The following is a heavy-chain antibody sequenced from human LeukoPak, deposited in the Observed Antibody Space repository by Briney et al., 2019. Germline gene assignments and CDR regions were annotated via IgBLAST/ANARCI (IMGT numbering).Heavy chain of an antibody. J-gene: IGHJ4*02. CDR3: ARASCPGSCYCFDY. CDR1: GYTFTGYY. CDR2: INPNSGGT. Sequence: GASVKVSCKASGYTFTGYYMHWVRQAPGQGLEWMGWINPNSGGTNYAQKFQGRVTMTRDTSISTAYMELSRLRSDDTAVYYCARASCPGSCYCFDYWGQGTLVTVSS. V-gene: IGHV1-2*02. D-gene: IGHD2-15*01.